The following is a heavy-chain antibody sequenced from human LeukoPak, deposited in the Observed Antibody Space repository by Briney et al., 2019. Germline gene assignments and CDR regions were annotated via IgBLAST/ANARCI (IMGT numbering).Heavy chain of an antibody. CDR2: ISSSSSYI. D-gene: IGHD6-13*01. Sequence: GGSLRLSCAASGFTFSSYSMNWVRQAPGKGLEWVSSISSSSSYIYYADSVKGRFTISRDNAKNSLYLQMNSLRAEDTAVYYCARTTESHSWRTRYYSYYMDVWGKGTTVTVSS. CDR3: ARTTESHSWRTRYYSYYMDV. J-gene: IGHJ6*03. V-gene: IGHV3-21*01. CDR1: GFTFSSYS.